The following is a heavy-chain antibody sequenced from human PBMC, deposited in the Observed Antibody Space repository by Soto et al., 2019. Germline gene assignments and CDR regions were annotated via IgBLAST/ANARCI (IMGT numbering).Heavy chain of an antibody. V-gene: IGHV3-23*01. CDR3: AKEGPTPHGSGDGPYYFDY. CDR1: GFTFSSYA. J-gene: IGHJ4*02. CDR2: ISGSGGST. Sequence: EVQLLESGGGLVQPGGSLRLSCAASGFTFSSYAMSWVRQAPGKGLEWVSAISGSGGSTYYADSVKGRFTISRDNSKNTLYLQMNSLRAEDTAVYYCAKEGPTPHGSGDGPYYFDYWGQGTLVTVSS. D-gene: IGHD3-10*01.